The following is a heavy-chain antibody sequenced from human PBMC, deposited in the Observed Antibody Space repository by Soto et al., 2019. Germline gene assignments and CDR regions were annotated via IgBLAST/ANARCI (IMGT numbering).Heavy chain of an antibody. CDR1: GYTFTSYG. CDR3: ARVLNYGDSAYYFDY. J-gene: IGHJ4*02. D-gene: IGHD4-17*01. V-gene: IGHV1-18*01. Sequence: QVQLVQSGAEVKKPGALVKVSCKASGYTFTSYGISWVRQAPGQGLEWMGWISAYNGNTNYAQKLQGRVTMTTDTSTSTAYMELRSLRSDDTAVYYCARVLNYGDSAYYFDYWGQGTLVTVSS. CDR2: ISAYNGNT.